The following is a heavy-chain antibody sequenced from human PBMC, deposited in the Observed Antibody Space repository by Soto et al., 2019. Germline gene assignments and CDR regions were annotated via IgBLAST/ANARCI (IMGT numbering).Heavy chain of an antibody. Sequence: SETLSLTCAVSGYSISSGNYWGWIRQPPGKGLERIGSIYHSGSTYYNPSLKSRVTISVDTSKNQFSLKLSSVTAADTAVYYCARDGGYYDSSGYYYEDWFDPWGHGTLVTVSS. D-gene: IGHD3-22*01. V-gene: IGHV4-38-2*02. CDR3: ARDGGYYDSSGYYYEDWFDP. CDR2: IYHSGST. J-gene: IGHJ5*02. CDR1: GYSISSGNY.